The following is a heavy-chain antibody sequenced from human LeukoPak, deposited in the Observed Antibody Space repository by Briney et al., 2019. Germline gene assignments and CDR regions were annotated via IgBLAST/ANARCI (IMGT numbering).Heavy chain of an antibody. CDR2: IKEDGSEK. J-gene: IGHJ6*02. CDR1: GFTFSSYW. Sequence: GGSLRLSCAAYGFTFSSYWMRWVRQAPGKGLEWVATIKEDGSEKYYVDSVKGRFTISRDNAKSSLYLQMNSLRAEDTAVYYCSRHTSSWHAMDVWGQGTTVTVSS. CDR3: SRHTSSWHAMDV. V-gene: IGHV3-7*02. D-gene: IGHD6-13*01.